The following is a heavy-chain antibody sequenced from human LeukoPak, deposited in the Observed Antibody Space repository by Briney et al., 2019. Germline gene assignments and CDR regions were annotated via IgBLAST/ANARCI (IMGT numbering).Heavy chain of an antibody. J-gene: IGHJ1*01. Sequence: GGSLRLSCAASGFTFTSYAMSWVRQAPGKGLEWVSAMNVSGGSTYYADSVKGRFTVSRDNSKNTLYLEMKSLRGEDTAVYYCAKDGVGDSSGYYLLEHWGQGTLVTVSS. CDR1: GFTFTSYA. CDR3: AKDGVGDSSGYYLLEH. D-gene: IGHD3-22*01. CDR2: MNVSGGST. V-gene: IGHV3-23*01.